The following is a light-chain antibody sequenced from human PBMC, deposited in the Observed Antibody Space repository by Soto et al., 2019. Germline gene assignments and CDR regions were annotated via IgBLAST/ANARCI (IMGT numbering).Light chain of an antibody. Sequence: ALTQPPSVSGSPGQRVTISCTGSSSNIGAGYDVHWYQQLPGTAPKLLIYGNSNRPSGVPDRFSGSKSGTSASLAITGLQAEDEADYYCQSYDSSLSGSCVFGTGTKVTVL. J-gene: IGLJ1*01. CDR2: GNS. CDR3: QSYDSSLSGSCV. V-gene: IGLV1-40*01. CDR1: SSNIGAGYD.